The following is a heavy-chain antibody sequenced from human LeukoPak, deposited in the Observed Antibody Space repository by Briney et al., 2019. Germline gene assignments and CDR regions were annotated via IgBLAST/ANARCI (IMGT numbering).Heavy chain of an antibody. V-gene: IGHV1-2*02. CDR3: ARKNYYDTSGRFDC. Sequence: ASVKVSCKASGYTFTGYYMHWVRQAPGQGLEWMGWINPNSGGTNYAQKFQGRVTMTRDTSISTAYMELSRLRSDDTAVYYCARKNYYDTSGRFDCWGQGTLVTVSS. D-gene: IGHD3-22*01. CDR1: GYTFTGYY. CDR2: INPNSGGT. J-gene: IGHJ4*02.